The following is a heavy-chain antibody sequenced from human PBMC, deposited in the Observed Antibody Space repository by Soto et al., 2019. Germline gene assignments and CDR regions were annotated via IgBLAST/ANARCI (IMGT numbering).Heavy chain of an antibody. V-gene: IGHV3-33*01. Sequence: GGSLRLSCAASGFTFSSYGMHWVRQAPGKGLEWVAVIWYDGSNKYYADSVKGRFTISRDNAKNSLYLQMNSLRAEDTAVYYCARDYSSYGPFDYWGQGTLVTVSS. D-gene: IGHD5-18*01. CDR2: IWYDGSNK. CDR1: GFTFSSYG. J-gene: IGHJ4*02. CDR3: ARDYSSYGPFDY.